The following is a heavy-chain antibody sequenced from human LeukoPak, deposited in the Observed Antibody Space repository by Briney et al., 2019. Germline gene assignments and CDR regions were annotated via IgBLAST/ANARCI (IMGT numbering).Heavy chain of an antibody. D-gene: IGHD3-22*01. CDR2: ISWNSGSI. CDR3: AKDYDSSGYSTFGFDY. Sequence: GGSLRLSCAASGFTFDDYAMHRVRQAPGKGLEWVSGISWNSGSIGYADSVKGRFTISRDNAKNSLYLQMNSLRAEDTALYYCAKDYDSSGYSTFGFDYWGQGTLVTVSS. CDR1: GFTFDDYA. J-gene: IGHJ4*02. V-gene: IGHV3-9*01.